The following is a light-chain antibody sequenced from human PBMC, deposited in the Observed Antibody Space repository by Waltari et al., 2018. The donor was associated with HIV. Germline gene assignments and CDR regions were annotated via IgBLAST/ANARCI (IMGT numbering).Light chain of an antibody. CDR1: QDICHY. CDR2: DSS. CDR3: QQFADLPLT. Sequence: IQMTQPPSSLSASVADKLTITCQASQDICHYSNWNRKKPGKAPNLLIYDSSKLHPGVPSRFSGSGSGTHLTFSITSLQPEDIETYYCQQFADLPLTFGGGTQVEI. J-gene: IGKJ4*01. V-gene: IGKV1-33*01.